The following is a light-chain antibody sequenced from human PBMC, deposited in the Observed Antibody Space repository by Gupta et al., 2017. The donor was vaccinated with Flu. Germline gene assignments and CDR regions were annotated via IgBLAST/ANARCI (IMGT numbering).Light chain of an antibody. CDR1: TGAVTSDHY. J-gene: IGLJ3*02. CDR3: LLYYAGAQPYSV. CDR2: CTS. V-gene: IGLV7-43*01. Sequence: QTVVTQEPSLTVSPGGTVTLTCASSTGAVTSDHYPNWFQQKPGQAPRVLIYCTSNKHSWTPARFSCAPLCGNGALITKAGQPEDEADDYCLLYYAGAQPYSVFGGGTKMTVL.